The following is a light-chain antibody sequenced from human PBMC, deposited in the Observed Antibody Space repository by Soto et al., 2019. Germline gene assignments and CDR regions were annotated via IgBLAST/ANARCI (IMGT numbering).Light chain of an antibody. J-gene: IGKJ4*01. CDR3: QQYNTYSSLT. Sequence: DIQMTQSPSTLSASVGDRVTITCRASQSISSWLAWYQQKLGRAPRLLIYDAYSLESGVPSRFSDSGYGTEFTLTISSLQLDDFATYYCQQYNTYSSLTVGGGTKVEIK. CDR2: DAY. V-gene: IGKV1-5*01. CDR1: QSISSW.